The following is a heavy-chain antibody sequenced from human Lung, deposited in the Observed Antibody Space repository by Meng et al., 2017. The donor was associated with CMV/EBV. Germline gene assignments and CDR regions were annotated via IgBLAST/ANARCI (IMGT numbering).Heavy chain of an antibody. Sequence: GEXXKISCAASGFTFSVYSINWVRQAPGKGLEWVSSISSSSSFIYYADSVKGRFTISRDNAENSLSLQMNGLRAEDTAVYYCARESSGSFVLAVWGQGSTVHCSS. CDR2: ISSSSSFI. V-gene: IGHV3-21*01. D-gene: IGHD6-25*01. CDR1: GFTFSVYS. J-gene: IGHJ6*01. CDR3: ARESSGSFVLAV.